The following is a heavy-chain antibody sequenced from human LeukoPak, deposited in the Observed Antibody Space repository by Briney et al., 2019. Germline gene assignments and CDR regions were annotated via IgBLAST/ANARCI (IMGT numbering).Heavy chain of an antibody. CDR1: GVSISNYY. CDR2: IHYSGST. V-gene: IGHV4-59*01. CDR3: ARVNCGGDCFSRRFLDY. Sequence: SETLSLTCTVSGVSISNYYWSWIRQPPGKGLEWIGYIHYSGSTNYNPSLKSRVTISVDTSKNQFSLKLSSVTAADTAVYSCARVNCGGDCFSRRFLDYWGQGTLVTVSS. J-gene: IGHJ4*02. D-gene: IGHD2-21*02.